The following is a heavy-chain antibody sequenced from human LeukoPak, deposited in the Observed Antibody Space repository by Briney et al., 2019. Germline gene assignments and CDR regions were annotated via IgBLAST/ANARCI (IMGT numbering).Heavy chain of an antibody. Sequence: GRSLRLSCAASGFTFSTYGMHWVRQAPGKGLEWVAVIWYDGSNEYYADSVKGRFTISRDNSKNTVYLQTNSLRAEDTAVYYCARDNYGNDYWGQGTLVTVSS. V-gene: IGHV3-33*01. CDR1: GFTFSTYG. CDR2: IWYDGSNE. D-gene: IGHD3-10*01. J-gene: IGHJ4*02. CDR3: ARDNYGNDY.